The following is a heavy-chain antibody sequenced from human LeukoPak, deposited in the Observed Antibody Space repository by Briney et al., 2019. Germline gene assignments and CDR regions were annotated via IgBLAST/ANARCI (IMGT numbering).Heavy chain of an antibody. V-gene: IGHV3-74*01. Sequence: PGGSLRLSCAASGFTFSTYWMHWVRHAPGKGLVWVSRINRDGSTTSYADSVKGRFTISRDTAKNTLYLQMYSLRAEDTAVYYCAREYGFGSGSYFPWGQGTLVTVSS. J-gene: IGHJ5*02. CDR3: AREYGFGSGSYFP. D-gene: IGHD3-10*01. CDR1: GFTFSTYW. CDR2: INRDGSTT.